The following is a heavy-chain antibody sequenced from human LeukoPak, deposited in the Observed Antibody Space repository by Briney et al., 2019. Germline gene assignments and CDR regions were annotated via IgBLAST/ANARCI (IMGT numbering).Heavy chain of an antibody. CDR2: IIPILGIA. V-gene: IGHV1-69*04. Sequence: SVKVSCKASGGTFSSYAISWVRQAPGQGLEWMGRIIPILGIANYAQKFQGRVTITADKSTSTAYMELSSLRSEDTAVYYCASSNYYDILTGTPRNYGMDVWGQGTTVTVSS. D-gene: IGHD3-9*01. CDR3: ASSNYYDILTGTPRNYGMDV. J-gene: IGHJ6*02. CDR1: GGTFSSYA.